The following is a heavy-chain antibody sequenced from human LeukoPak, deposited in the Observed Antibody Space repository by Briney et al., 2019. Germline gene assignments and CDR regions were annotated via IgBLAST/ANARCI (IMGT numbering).Heavy chain of an antibody. J-gene: IGHJ4*02. CDR3: AKSDNHYYDSSPDY. CDR2: ISGSGGST. V-gene: IGHV3-23*01. D-gene: IGHD3-22*01. CDR1: GFTFSSYA. Sequence: GGSLRLSCAASGFTFSSYAMSWVRQAPGKGLEWVSAISGSGGSTYYADSVKGRFTISRDNSKNTLYLQMNSLRAEDTAVYYCAKSDNHYYDSSPDYWGQGTLVTVSS.